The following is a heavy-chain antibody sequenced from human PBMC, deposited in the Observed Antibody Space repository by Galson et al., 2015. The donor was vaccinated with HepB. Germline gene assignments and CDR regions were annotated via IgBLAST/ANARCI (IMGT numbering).Heavy chain of an antibody. Sequence: SLRLSCAASGFTFSSYWMHWVRQAPGKGLEWVAVISYDGSNKCYADSVKGRFTISRDNSKNTLYLQMNSLRAEDTAVYYCARGSLLGWVRGVIWWFDPWGQGTLVTVSS. CDR1: GFTFSSYW. CDR2: ISYDGSNK. J-gene: IGHJ5*02. V-gene: IGHV3-30-3*01. CDR3: ARGSLLGWVRGVIWWFDP. D-gene: IGHD3-10*01.